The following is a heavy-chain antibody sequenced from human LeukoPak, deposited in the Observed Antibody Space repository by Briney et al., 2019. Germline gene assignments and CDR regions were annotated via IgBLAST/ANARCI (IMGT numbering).Heavy chain of an antibody. V-gene: IGHV1-2*02. D-gene: IGHD1-26*01. Sequence: ASVKVSCTASGYTFADHFIHWVRQAPGQGLEWMGWINPNSGATNYAQNFQGRVTMTSDTSITTAYMELTSLTFNDTAVYYCAREGWEPNFDQWGQGTLVTVSS. J-gene: IGHJ4*02. CDR3: AREGWEPNFDQ. CDR2: INPNSGAT. CDR1: GYTFADHF.